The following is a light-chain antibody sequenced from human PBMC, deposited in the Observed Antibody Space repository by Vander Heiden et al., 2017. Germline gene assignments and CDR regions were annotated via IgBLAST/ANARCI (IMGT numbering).Light chain of an antibody. Sequence: PGQRATLSCRASQSLSRNFLAWYQQKPGQSPRLLIYGASNRAAGTPDRFSGSGSGTTFTRTISRLEPEDFAVYFCQQYDKLPLTFGGGTKVDLK. CDR1: QSLSRNF. CDR2: GAS. CDR3: QQYDKLPLT. V-gene: IGKV3-20*01. J-gene: IGKJ4*01.